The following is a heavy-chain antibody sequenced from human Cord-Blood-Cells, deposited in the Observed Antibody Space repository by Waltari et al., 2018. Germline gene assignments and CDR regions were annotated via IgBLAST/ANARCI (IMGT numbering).Heavy chain of an antibody. Sequence: QVQLVQSGAEVKKPGSPVKVSCKALGGTCSRYAISWVRQAPGQGLEWMGGIIPILGIANYAQMFQGRVTITADKSTSTAYMELSSLRSEDTAVYYCARDYYGSGSYAFDIWGQGTMVTVSS. CDR2: IIPILGIA. CDR1: GGTCSRYA. V-gene: IGHV1-69*10. D-gene: IGHD3-10*01. J-gene: IGHJ3*02. CDR3: ARDYYGSGSYAFDI.